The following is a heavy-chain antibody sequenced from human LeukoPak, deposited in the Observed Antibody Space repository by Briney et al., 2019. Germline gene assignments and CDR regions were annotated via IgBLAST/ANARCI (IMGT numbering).Heavy chain of an antibody. CDR1: GFTFDDYA. V-gene: IGHV3-9*01. CDR2: IGWNSGSR. CDR3: AKDIAVARDGLDI. J-gene: IGHJ3*02. Sequence: GRSLRLPCAASGFTFDDYAMPWVRQAPGRGLAWVSGIGWNSGSRGYADSVKGRFTISRDNAKNSLYLQMNSLRAEDTALYYCAKDIAVARDGLDIWGQGTMVTVSS. D-gene: IGHD6-19*01.